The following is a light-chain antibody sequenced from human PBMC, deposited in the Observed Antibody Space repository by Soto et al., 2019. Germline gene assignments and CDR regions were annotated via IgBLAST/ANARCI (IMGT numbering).Light chain of an antibody. CDR3: SSYTSSNTPYV. Sequence: QAVLTQPASVSGSPGQSITISFTGSSSDVGAYNFVSWYQHHPGKAPKLILYEVTTRPSGVSSRFSCPKYGNTASLTISGLQADDEASYYCSSYTSSNTPYVFGTGTKVTVL. CDR2: EVT. CDR1: SSDVGAYNF. J-gene: IGLJ1*01. V-gene: IGLV2-14*01.